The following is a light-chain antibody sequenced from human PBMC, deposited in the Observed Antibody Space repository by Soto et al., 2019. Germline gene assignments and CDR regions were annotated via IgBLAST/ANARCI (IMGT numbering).Light chain of an antibody. J-gene: IGKJ3*01. CDR1: QSIGNF. V-gene: IGKV1-39*01. CDR2: AAS. CDR3: QQSYTSPAFT. Sequence: DIQMTQSPSSLSASIGDRVSITCRASQSIGNFLNWYQQKPGKVPKLLIYAASNLHSGVPSRFSGRGSGTEFTLTISSLQLEDFAAYYCQQSYTSPAFTFGPGTRVNAK.